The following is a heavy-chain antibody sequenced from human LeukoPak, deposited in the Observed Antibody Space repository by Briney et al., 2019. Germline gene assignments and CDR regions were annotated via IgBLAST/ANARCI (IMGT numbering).Heavy chain of an antibody. V-gene: IGHV3-7*01. CDR3: ARYCTFRTCSGTKFDS. CDR1: GMTFSSHW. J-gene: IGHJ4*02. D-gene: IGHD1-1*01. CDR2: IKSDGSEK. Sequence: PGGSLRLSCAASGMTFSSHWMSWVRQAPGKGLEWVANIKSDGSEKYYLDSVKGRFTISRDNAKNSLYLQMNSLRAEDPAVYYCARYCTFRTCSGTKFDSWGQGTLVTVSS.